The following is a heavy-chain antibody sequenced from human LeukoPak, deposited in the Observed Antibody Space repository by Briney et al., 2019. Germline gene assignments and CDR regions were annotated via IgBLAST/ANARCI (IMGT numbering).Heavy chain of an antibody. Sequence: SVKVSCKASGGTFSSYTISWVRQAPGQGLEWMGRVIPILGIANYAQKFQGRVAITADKSTSTAYMELSSLRSEDTAVYYCARPTTVTLEGAFDIWGQGTMVTVSS. CDR2: VIPILGIA. J-gene: IGHJ3*02. CDR1: GGTFSSYT. CDR3: ARPTTVTLEGAFDI. V-gene: IGHV1-69*02. D-gene: IGHD4-17*01.